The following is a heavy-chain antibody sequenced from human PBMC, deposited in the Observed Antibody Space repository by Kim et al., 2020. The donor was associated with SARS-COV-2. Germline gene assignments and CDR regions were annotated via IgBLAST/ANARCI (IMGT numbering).Heavy chain of an antibody. Sequence: PVKGRFTITRDASKNTLYLQMNSLRTEDTAVYYCTTDLYCSGGSCYRFDYWGQGTLVTVSS. CDR3: TTDLYCSGGSCYRFDY. D-gene: IGHD2-15*01. J-gene: IGHJ4*02. V-gene: IGHV3-15*01.